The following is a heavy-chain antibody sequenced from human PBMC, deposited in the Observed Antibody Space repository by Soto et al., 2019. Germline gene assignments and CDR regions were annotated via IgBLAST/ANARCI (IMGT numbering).Heavy chain of an antibody. V-gene: IGHV1-58*02. J-gene: IGHJ4*02. CDR1: GFTFTSSA. Sequence: QMQLVQSGPEVKKPGTSVKVSCKASGFTFTSSAMQWVRQARGQRLEWIGWIVVGSGNTNYAQKFQERVTITRDMSTSTAYMELSSLRSEDTAVYYCGFTSSAGVVVAPFDYWGQGTLVTVSS. CDR3: GFTSSAGVVVAPFDY. CDR2: IVVGSGNT. D-gene: IGHD2-15*01.